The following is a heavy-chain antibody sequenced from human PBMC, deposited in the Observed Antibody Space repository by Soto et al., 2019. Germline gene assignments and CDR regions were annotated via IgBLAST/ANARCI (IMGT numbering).Heavy chain of an antibody. D-gene: IGHD6-6*01. V-gene: IGHV3-9*01. CDR2: ISWNSGSI. Sequence: GGSLRLSCAASGFTFDDYAMHWVRQAPGKGLEWVSGISWNSGSIGYADSVKGRFTISRDNAKNSLYLQMNSLRAEDTDLYYCAKGVAARLLYYYYGMDVWGQGTTVTVSS. J-gene: IGHJ6*02. CDR1: GFTFDDYA. CDR3: AKGVAARLLYYYYGMDV.